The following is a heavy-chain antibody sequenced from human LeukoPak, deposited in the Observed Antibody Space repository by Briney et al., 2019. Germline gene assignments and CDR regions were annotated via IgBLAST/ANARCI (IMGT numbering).Heavy chain of an antibody. CDR3: ARALPDYDLWRGYYKRGNYIFDY. J-gene: IGHJ4*02. Sequence: GASVKVSCKASGYTFSNYAISWVRQAPGQRLGWMGRIRAYNGNTNHAQNLQDRVTMTTDRSTSTAYMELRSLTSDDTAVYYCARALPDYDLWRGYYKRGNYIFDYWGQGSLVTLSS. V-gene: IGHV1-18*01. D-gene: IGHD3-3*01. CDR2: IRAYNGNT. CDR1: GYTFSNYA.